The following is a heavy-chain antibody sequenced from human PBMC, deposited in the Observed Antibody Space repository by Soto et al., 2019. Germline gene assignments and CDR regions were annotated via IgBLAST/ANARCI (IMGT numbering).Heavy chain of an antibody. CDR1: GYTFTGYY. V-gene: IGHV1-2*04. D-gene: IGHD6-19*01. Sequence: GASVKVSCKASGYTFTGYYMHWVRQAPGQGLEWMGWINPNSGGTNYAQKFQGWVTMTRDTSISTAYMELSRLRSDDTAVYYCARDNQWGNSSGPADYWGQGTLVTVSS. J-gene: IGHJ4*02. CDR2: INPNSGGT. CDR3: ARDNQWGNSSGPADY.